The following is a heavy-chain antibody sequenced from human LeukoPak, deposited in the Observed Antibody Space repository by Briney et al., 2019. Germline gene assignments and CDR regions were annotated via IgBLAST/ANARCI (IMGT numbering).Heavy chain of an antibody. V-gene: IGHV4-59*12. D-gene: IGHD3-22*01. CDR2: IYYTGRT. J-gene: IGHJ4*02. CDR3: ARDTYYYESSDIVPLFDC. CDR1: GGSISSYY. Sequence: SETLSLTCTLSGGSISSYYWSWIRQPPGKGLEWVGYIYYTGRTKYNPSLKRRVTSSVDTPKIQCSLKLSTVTAADTAVYYCARDTYYYESSDIVPLFDCLGQGTLVTVSP.